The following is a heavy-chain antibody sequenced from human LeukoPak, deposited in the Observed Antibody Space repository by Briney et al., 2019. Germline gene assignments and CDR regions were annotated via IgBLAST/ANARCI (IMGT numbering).Heavy chain of an antibody. Sequence: PSETLSLTCAVYGGSFSGYYWSWIRQPPGKGLEWIGEINHSGSTNYNPSLKSRVTISVDTSKNQFSLKLSSVTAADTAVYYCARGHRYYDILTVYYSPYYYYYGMDVWGQGTTVTVSS. CDR1: GGSFSGYY. J-gene: IGHJ6*02. V-gene: IGHV4-34*01. CDR2: INHSGST. D-gene: IGHD3-9*01. CDR3: ARGHRYYDILTVYYSPYYYYYGMDV.